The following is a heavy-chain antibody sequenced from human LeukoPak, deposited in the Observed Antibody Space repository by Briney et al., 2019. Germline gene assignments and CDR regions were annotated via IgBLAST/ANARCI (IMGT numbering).Heavy chain of an antibody. CDR2: ISGSGSST. V-gene: IGHV3-23*01. Sequence: GGSLRLSCAASRFTFSSYAMSWVRQAPGKGLEWVSAISGSGSSTYYADSVKGRFTISRDNSKNTLYLQMNSLRAEDTAIYYCAKDQAYCGGDCYPEVFDYWGRGTLVTVSS. D-gene: IGHD2-21*02. CDR3: AKDQAYCGGDCYPEVFDY. J-gene: IGHJ4*02. CDR1: RFTFSSYA.